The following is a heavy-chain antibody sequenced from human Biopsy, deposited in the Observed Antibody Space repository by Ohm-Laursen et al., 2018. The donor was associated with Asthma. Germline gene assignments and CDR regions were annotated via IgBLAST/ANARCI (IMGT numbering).Heavy chain of an antibody. J-gene: IGHJ6*02. CDR3: ARAVDYSHYYGIDV. D-gene: IGHD3-10*01. Sequence: ASVKVSCKTSGYTFNSAGITWVRQAPGQGLEWMGWISVYNGNTKIAQKLQDRVTMITDTSTSTAYMELRSLRSDDTAVYFCARAVDYSHYYGIDVWGQGTTVTVS. V-gene: IGHV1-18*01. CDR2: ISVYNGNT. CDR1: GYTFNSAG.